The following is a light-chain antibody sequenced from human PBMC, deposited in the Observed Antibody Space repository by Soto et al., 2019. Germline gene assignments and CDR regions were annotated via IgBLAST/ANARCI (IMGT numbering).Light chain of an antibody. CDR2: AAS. Sequence: DIQMTQSPYSLSASVGDRVTITCRASQSIVTYLNCYQQKPGKAPNLLVYAASSLQSGVPSRFSGSGSGTDFTFTISTLQPEDFATYYCQQTYSPPYSIGQGTKLEI. CDR3: QQTYSPPYS. V-gene: IGKV1-39*01. CDR1: QSIVTY. J-gene: IGKJ2*01.